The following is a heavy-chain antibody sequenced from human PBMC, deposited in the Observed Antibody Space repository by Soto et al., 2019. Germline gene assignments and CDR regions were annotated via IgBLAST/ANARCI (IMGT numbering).Heavy chain of an antibody. CDR3: ARDWASFTTIVVVITGYGMDV. CDR1: GYTFTSYY. D-gene: IGHD3-22*01. Sequence: QVQLVQSGAEVKKPGASVKVSCKASGYTFTSYYMHWVRQAPGQGLEWMGIINPSGGSTSYAQKFQGRVTMTRDTSTSTVYMELSSLRSEDTAVYYCARDWASFTTIVVVITGYGMDVWGQGTTVTVSS. V-gene: IGHV1-46*01. CDR2: INPSGGST. J-gene: IGHJ6*02.